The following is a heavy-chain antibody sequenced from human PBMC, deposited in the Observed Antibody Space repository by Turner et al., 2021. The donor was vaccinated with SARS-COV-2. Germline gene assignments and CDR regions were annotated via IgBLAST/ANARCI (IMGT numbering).Heavy chain of an antibody. CDR1: GDSITGYF. CDR2: IYNSGRT. CDR3: ARVRYDSTGYPFDP. Sequence: QVRLQESGPGLVKPSEPLSLTCTFSGDSITGYFWNWIRQPPGKGLEWIGYIYNSGRTNYNPSLKSRVTISVDTSKNQFSLKLSSVSAADTAVYYCARVRYDSTGYPFDPWGQGTLVTVSS. D-gene: IGHD3-22*01. V-gene: IGHV4-59*01. J-gene: IGHJ5*02.